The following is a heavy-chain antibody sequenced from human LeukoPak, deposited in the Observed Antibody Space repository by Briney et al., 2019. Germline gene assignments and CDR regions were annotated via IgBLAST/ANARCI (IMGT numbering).Heavy chain of an antibody. J-gene: IGHJ5*02. D-gene: IGHD2-15*01. Sequence: ASVKGSCKASGYTFTSYYMHWVRQAPGQGLEWMGIINPSGGSTSYAQKFQGRVTMTRDTSTSTVYMELSSLRSEDTAVYYCARQEQDIVVVVAANWFDPWGQGTLVTVSS. CDR3: ARQEQDIVVVVAANWFDP. V-gene: IGHV1-46*01. CDR1: GYTFTSYY. CDR2: INPSGGST.